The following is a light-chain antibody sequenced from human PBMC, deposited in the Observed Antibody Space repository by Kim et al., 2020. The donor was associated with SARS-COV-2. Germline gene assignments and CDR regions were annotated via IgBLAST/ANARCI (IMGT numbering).Light chain of an antibody. J-gene: IGLJ2*01. CDR1: SLRSYY. V-gene: IGLV3-19*01. CDR3: NSRDSSGKRV. CDR2: GKN. Sequence: SSELTQDPAVSVALGQTVRITCQGDSLRSYYASWYQQKPGQAPVLVIYGKNNRPSVIPDRFSGSSSGNTASLTITGAQAEDEADYYCNSRDSSGKRVFGG.